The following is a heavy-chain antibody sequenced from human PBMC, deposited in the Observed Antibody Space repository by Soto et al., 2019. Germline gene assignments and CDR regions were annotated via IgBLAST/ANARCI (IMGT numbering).Heavy chain of an antibody. CDR3: ARLIPQHIARLAAIEGLES. V-gene: IGHV4-39*01. D-gene: IGHD2-2*01. J-gene: IGHJ5*02. CDR2: IFYRGTT. CDR1: GGSISRSDYY. Sequence: QLQLQESGPGLVEPSATLSLTCSVSGGSISRSDYYWGWIRQPPGEGLEWIASIFYRGTTYYNPSLKSRLTISVDTSKNQFSLRLSSVTAADTAVYYCARLIPQHIARLAAIEGLESWGRGTLVTVSS.